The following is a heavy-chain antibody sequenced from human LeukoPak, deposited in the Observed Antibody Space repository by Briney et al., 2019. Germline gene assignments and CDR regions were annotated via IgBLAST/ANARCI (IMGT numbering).Heavy chain of an antibody. CDR3: ARDLAPGDTAMAHYYYYGMDV. J-gene: IGHJ6*02. V-gene: IGHV1-2*02. CDR1: GYTFTGYY. Sequence: GASVKVSCKASGYTFTGYYMHWVRQDPGQGLEWMGWINPNSGGTNYAQKFQGRVTMTRDTSLSTPYMELSRLRSYDTAVYYCARDLAPGDTAMAHYYYYGMDVWGQGTTVTVSS. CDR2: INPNSGGT. D-gene: IGHD5-18*01.